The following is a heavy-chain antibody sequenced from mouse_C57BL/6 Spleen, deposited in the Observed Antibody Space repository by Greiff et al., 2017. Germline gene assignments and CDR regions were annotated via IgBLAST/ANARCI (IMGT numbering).Heavy chain of an antibody. D-gene: IGHD1-1*01. V-gene: IGHV5-4*03. CDR2: ISDGGSYT. Sequence: EVKLMESGGGLVKPGGSLKLSCAASGFTFSSYAMSWVRQTPEKRLEWVATISDGGSYTYYPDNVKGRFTISRDNAKNNLYLQMSHLKSEDTAMYYCARGGDYYGSSSHFDYWGQGTTLTVSS. CDR3: ARGGDYYGSSSHFDY. J-gene: IGHJ2*01. CDR1: GFTFSSYA.